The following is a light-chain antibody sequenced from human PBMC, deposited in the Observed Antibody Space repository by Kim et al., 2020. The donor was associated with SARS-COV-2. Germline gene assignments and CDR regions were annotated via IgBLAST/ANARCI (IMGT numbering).Light chain of an antibody. CDR1: QSVSRNY. CDR3: LQYGSSWT. CDR2: GAS. Sequence: WSPGESASLSCRASQSVSRNYVAWYQQKLGQAPRLLIHGASSRATGIPLRFTGSGSGTDFTLTITRLEPDDFAVYFCLQYGSSWTFGQGTKVDIK. J-gene: IGKJ1*01. V-gene: IGKV3-20*01.